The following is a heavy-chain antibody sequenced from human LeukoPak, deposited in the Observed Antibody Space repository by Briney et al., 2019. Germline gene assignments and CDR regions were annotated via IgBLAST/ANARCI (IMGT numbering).Heavy chain of an antibody. CDR1: GGSISSYY. V-gene: IGHV4-59*08. CDR2: IYYSGST. CDR3: ARHDILTGFDF. Sequence: SETLFLTCTVSGGSISSYYWSWIRQPPGKGLEWIGYIYYSGSTNYNPSLKSRVTISVDTSKNQFSLKLSSVTAADTAVYYCARHDILTGFDFWGQGTLVTVSS. D-gene: IGHD3-9*01. J-gene: IGHJ4*02.